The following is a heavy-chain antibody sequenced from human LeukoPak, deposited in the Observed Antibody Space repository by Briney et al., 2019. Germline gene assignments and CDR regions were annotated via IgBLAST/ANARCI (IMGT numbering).Heavy chain of an antibody. CDR1: GFTFSIYA. D-gene: IGHD3-10*01. CDR2: ITGSGDYT. CDR3: AKDRRGVFDF. V-gene: IGHV3-23*01. Sequence: GGSLRLSCAASGFTFSIYAMTWVRQAPGKRLEWVSAITGSGDYTYYTDSVEGRVTISRDNSKNTVYLQMNSLRVEDTAVYYCAKDRRGVFDFWGQGTLVTVSS. J-gene: IGHJ4*02.